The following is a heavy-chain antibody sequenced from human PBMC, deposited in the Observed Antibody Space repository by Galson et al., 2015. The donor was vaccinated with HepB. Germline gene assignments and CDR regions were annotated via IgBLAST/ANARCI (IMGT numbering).Heavy chain of an antibody. CDR2: ISHDGSDE. Sequence: SLRLSCATSGFIFSNFGLRWVRQAPGKGLEWVALISHDGSDEYYADSVKGRFTISSDNSKNTLYLQLNSLRVDDTAVYYCAKEGSMFSYCCGMDVWGQGTTVTVSS. CDR3: AKEGSMFSYCCGMDV. CDR1: GFIFSNFG. J-gene: IGHJ6*02. V-gene: IGHV3-30*18. D-gene: IGHD2-15*01.